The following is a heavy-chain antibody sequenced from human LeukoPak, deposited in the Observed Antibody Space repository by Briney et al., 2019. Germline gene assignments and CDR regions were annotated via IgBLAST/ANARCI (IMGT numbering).Heavy chain of an antibody. J-gene: IGHJ5*02. CDR1: GFTFSSYG. D-gene: IGHD6-13*01. V-gene: IGHV3-30*03. CDR3: ARGYSSNWLQFDP. Sequence: GGSLRLSCAASGFTFSSYGMHWVRQAPGKGLEWVAVISYDGSNKYYADSVKGRFTISRDNSKNTLYLQMNSLRADDTAVYYCARGYSSNWLQFDPWGQGTLVAVSS. CDR2: ISYDGSNK.